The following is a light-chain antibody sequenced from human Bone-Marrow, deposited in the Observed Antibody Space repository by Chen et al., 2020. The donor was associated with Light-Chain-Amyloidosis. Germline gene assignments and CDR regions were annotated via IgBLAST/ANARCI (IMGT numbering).Light chain of an antibody. CDR2: GSS. V-gene: IGKV3-20*01. CDR1: QTISSNY. J-gene: IGKJ4*01. Sequence: EIVLTQSPGTLSLSPGEGANLSCRASQTISSNYLTWYQQKFGQAPRLLIYGSSSRATGIPDSFTGSGSGTDFTLTINRLEPEDFAMYYCQQYGTSPLTVGGGTKVEIK. CDR3: QQYGTSPLT.